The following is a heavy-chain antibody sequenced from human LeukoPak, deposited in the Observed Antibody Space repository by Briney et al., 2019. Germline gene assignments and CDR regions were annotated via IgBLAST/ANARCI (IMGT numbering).Heavy chain of an antibody. CDR2: ISGSGGSA. D-gene: IGHD3-3*01. CDR3: AKMGAFWSGYSSFDS. Sequence: GGSLRLSCAASGFTFSNDAMSWVRQAPGKGLEWVAAISGSGGSAFYADSVRGRFIISKDNSKDALYLEMNSLRAEDAAAYYCAKMGAFWSGYSSFDSWGQGILVTVSS. J-gene: IGHJ4*02. CDR1: GFTFSNDA. V-gene: IGHV3-23*01.